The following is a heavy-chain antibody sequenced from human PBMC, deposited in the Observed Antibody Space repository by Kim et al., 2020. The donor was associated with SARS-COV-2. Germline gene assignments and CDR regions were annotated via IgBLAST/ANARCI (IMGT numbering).Heavy chain of an antibody. V-gene: IGHV3-53*01. J-gene: IGHJ3*02. Sequence: GGSLRLSCVASGFTVNRYYMSWVRQAPGKGLEWVSGIYSVGSTYSADSVKGRFTISRDNSKNTLYLRMNRLRVEDTAVYYCAREGGGWNYVGFDIWGQGTTVTVSS. CDR1: GFTVNRYY. CDR3: AREGGGWNYVGFDI. CDR2: IYSVGST. D-gene: IGHD3-16*01.